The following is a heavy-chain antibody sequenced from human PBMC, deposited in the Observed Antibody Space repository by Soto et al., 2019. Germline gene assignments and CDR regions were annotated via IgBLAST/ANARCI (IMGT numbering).Heavy chain of an antibody. J-gene: IGHJ4*02. D-gene: IGHD1-26*01. CDR1: GFSFSNSW. V-gene: IGHV3-7*01. CDR2: INEDGSQT. CDR3: SWSLNY. Sequence: EVRLVESGGGLVQRGGSLRLSCAASGFSFSNSWMDWVRQAPGKGLEWVANINEDGSQTYYVDSVKGRFTVSRDNAENSMYLQMNSRRVEDTAVYYCSWSLNYWGQGVLVTVSS.